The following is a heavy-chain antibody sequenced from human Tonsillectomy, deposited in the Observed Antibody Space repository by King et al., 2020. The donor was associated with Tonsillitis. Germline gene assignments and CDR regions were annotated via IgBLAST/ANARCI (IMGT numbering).Heavy chain of an antibody. J-gene: IGHJ6*02. CDR3: ARLPLVWFGESGGMDV. Sequence: VQLQESGPGLVKPSQTLSLTCTVSGGSVSSGDYYWNLIRQPPGKGLEWIAYIYYSGTTYYNPSLKSRLSLSIDKSNNQFSLKLNSETAADTAVYYCARLPLVWFGESGGMDVWGQGTTVTVAS. CDR2: IYYSGTT. CDR1: GGSVSSGDYY. V-gene: IGHV4-30-4*01. D-gene: IGHD3-10*01.